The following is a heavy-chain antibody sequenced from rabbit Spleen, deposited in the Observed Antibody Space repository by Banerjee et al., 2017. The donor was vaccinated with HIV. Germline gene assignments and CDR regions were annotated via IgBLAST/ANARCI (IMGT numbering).Heavy chain of an antibody. Sequence: QEQLVESGGGLVKPGASLTLTCKASGFSFNSNWICWVRQAPGKGLEWIACIDTSDGDTDYANWPKGRFTISKASSTTVTLKMTSLTAADTATYFCARNYVNAFDPWGPGTLVTVS. J-gene: IGHJ2*01. CDR1: GFSFNSNW. CDR3: ARNYVNAFDP. CDR2: IDTSDGDT. V-gene: IGHV1S45*01. D-gene: IGHD1-1*01.